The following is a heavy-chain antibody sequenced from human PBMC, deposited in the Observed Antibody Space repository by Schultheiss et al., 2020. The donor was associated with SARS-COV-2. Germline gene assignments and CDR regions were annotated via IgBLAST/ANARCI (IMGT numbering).Heavy chain of an antibody. Sequence: GESLKISCAASGFTFSSYGMHWVRQAPGKGLEWVAVISYDGSNKYYADSVKGRFTISRDNSKNTLYLQMNSLRAEDTAVYYCARDLYCSGGSCQDYWGQGTLVTVSS. D-gene: IGHD2-15*01. J-gene: IGHJ4*02. V-gene: IGHV3-30*03. CDR3: ARDLYCSGGSCQDY. CDR1: GFTFSSYG. CDR2: ISYDGSNK.